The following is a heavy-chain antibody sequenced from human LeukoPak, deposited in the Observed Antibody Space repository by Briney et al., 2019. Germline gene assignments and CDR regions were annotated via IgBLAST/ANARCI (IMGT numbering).Heavy chain of an antibody. V-gene: IGHV1-46*01. J-gene: IGHJ4*02. CDR1: GYTFRNYY. D-gene: IGHD4-23*01. CDR3: ARDYHDYGGNAYFDY. Sequence: AASVKVSCKASGYTFRNYYIHWVRQAPGQGLEWMGIINPSGGSTSYAQKFQGRVTMTRDTSTSTVYMELSSLRSEDTAVYYCARDYHDYGGNAYFDYWGQGTLVTVSS. CDR2: INPSGGST.